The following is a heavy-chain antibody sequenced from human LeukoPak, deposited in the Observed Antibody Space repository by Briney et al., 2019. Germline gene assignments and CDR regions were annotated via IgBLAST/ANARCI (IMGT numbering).Heavy chain of an antibody. J-gene: IGHJ4*02. V-gene: IGHV1-2*02. CDR2: INPNSGGT. CDR1: GYSFTGYY. D-gene: IGHD4-23*01. Sequence: GASVKVSCKASGYSFTGYYMNWVRQAPGQGLEWMGWINPNSGGTHSAENFQGRVAMTRDTSISTAYMELSGLKSEDTAVYFCARDANDYGGNSGGYYFDYWGQGTLVTVSS. CDR3: ARDANDYGGNSGGYYFDY.